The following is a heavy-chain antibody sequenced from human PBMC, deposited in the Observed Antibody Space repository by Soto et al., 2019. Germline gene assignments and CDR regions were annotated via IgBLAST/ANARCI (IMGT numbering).Heavy chain of an antibody. CDR2: IYYSGTT. J-gene: IGHJ3*02. CDR3: ARPYSTGWYSPFDI. V-gene: IGHV4-59*08. Sequence: QVQLQESGPGLVKPSETLSLTCTVSGGSISTDYWSWVRQPPGKGLEWIGYIYYSGTTNYNPSLTRRVTMSVDTSKNQFSLPPSSVTAADAAVYFCARPYSTGWYSPFDIWGQGTMVTVSS. CDR1: GGSISTDY. D-gene: IGHD6-19*01.